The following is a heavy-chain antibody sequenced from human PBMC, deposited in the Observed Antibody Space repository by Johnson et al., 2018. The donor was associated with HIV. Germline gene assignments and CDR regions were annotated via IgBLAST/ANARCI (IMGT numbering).Heavy chain of an antibody. J-gene: IGHJ3*02. CDR2: INWNSGST. V-gene: IGHV3-9*01. CDR1: GFTFDDYA. CDR3: AKDEGITMIVVVPDAFDI. Sequence: VQLVESGGGLVQPGRSLRLSSAASGFTFDDYAMHWVRQAPGKGLEWVSGINWNSGSTYYADSVKGRFTISRDNSKNTLYLQMNSLRAEDTAVYYCAKDEGITMIVVVPDAFDIWGQGTMVIVSS. D-gene: IGHD3-22*01.